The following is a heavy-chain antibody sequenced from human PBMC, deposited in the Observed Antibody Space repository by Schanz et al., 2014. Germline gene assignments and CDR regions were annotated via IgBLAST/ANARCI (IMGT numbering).Heavy chain of an antibody. CDR1: GFAFSSYG. CDR3: ARDGEAAAGCDY. J-gene: IGHJ4*02. CDR2: VPFDGSQK. D-gene: IGHD6-13*01. Sequence: VQLLESGGGLVQPGGSLRLSCLASGFAFSSYGMNWLRQAPGKGLEWVAFVPFDGSQKFYADSVKGRFTISRDNSKNTVYLQMNSLRPGDTAVYYCARDGEAAAGCDYWGQGTLVTVSS. V-gene: IGHV3-30*03.